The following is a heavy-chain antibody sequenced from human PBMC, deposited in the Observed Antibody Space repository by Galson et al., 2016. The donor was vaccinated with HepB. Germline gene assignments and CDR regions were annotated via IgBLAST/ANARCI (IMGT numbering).Heavy chain of an antibody. CDR1: GFTFTTYE. Sequence: SLRLSCAASGFTFTTYEMTWVRQAPGKGLEWISYISSYGRTIYYADSVKGRFTISRDNAENSLYLQMNSLRTEDTAVYYCARVRWLEPLDYWGQGTLVTVSS. V-gene: IGHV3-48*03. D-gene: IGHD6-19*01. CDR2: ISSYGRTI. J-gene: IGHJ4*02. CDR3: ARVRWLEPLDY.